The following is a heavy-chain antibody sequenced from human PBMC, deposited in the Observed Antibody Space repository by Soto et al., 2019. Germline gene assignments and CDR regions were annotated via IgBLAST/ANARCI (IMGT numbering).Heavy chain of an antibody. J-gene: IGHJ6*03. D-gene: IGHD3-10*01. Sequence: QMQLVQSGPEVKKPGTSVKVSCKASGFTFTSSAMQWVRQARGQRLEWIGWIVVGSGNTNYAQKFQERVTITRDMSTSTAYMELSSLRSEDTAVYYCAASGSGSYYRRYYYMDVWDKGTTVTVSS. V-gene: IGHV1-58*02. CDR1: GFTFTSSA. CDR3: AASGSGSYYRRYYYMDV. CDR2: IVVGSGNT.